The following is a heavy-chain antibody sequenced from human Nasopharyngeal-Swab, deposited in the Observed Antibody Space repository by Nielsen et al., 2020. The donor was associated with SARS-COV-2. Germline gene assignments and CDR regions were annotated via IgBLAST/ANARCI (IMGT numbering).Heavy chain of an antibody. V-gene: IGHV3-33*08. J-gene: IGHJ6*03. CDR1: GFTFSSYW. Sequence: GESLKISCAASGFTFSSYWMSWVRQAPGKGLEWVAVIWYDGSNKYYADSVKGRFTISRDDSKNTLYLQMNSLRAEDTAVYYCARVAYTAILFDYYYYMDVWGKGTTVTVSS. CDR3: ARVAYTAILFDYYYYMDV. CDR2: IWYDGSNK. D-gene: IGHD5-18*01.